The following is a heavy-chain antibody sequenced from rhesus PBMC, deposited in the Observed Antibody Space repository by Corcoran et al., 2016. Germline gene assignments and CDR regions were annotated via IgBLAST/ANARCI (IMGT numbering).Heavy chain of an antibody. CDR2: IYYSGST. CDR3: ARIPGIAAGEDY. D-gene: IGHD6-13*01. J-gene: IGHJ4*01. V-gene: IGHV4-122*02. Sequence: QVQLPESAPGLVKPSETLSLPCAVTGGSISRSSYYWCWLRQAPRKGLEWIGYIYYSGSTSYNPSLKSRVTISRDTSKNQFSLKLSSVTAADTAVYYCARIPGIAAGEDYWGQGVLVTVSS. CDR1: GGSISRSSYY.